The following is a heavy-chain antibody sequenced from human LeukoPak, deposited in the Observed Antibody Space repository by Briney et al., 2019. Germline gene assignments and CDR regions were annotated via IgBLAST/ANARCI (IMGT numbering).Heavy chain of an antibody. CDR2: LIDSGTST. D-gene: IGHD5-12*01. Sequence: GGSLRLSCAASGFTFSTYAMSWVRQAPGKGLEWLSALIDSGTSTFYADSVKGRFTISRDNSRNPLYLQMDSLSAEDPAVYYCAKQVAAPGPIDYWGQGTLVTVSS. CDR1: GFTFSTYA. CDR3: AKQVAAPGPIDY. J-gene: IGHJ4*02. V-gene: IGHV3-23*01.